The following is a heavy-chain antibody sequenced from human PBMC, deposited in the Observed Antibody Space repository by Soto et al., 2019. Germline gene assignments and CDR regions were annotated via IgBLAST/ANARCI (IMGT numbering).Heavy chain of an antibody. Sequence: GGSLRLSCAASGFTFSSYAMHWVRQAPGKGLEWVAVISYDGSNKYYADSVKGRFTISRDNSKNTLYLQMNSLGAEDTAVYYCARDPRSAKNYYGMDVWGQGTTVTGSS. CDR2: ISYDGSNK. CDR3: ARDPRSAKNYYGMDV. V-gene: IGHV3-30-3*01. D-gene: IGHD6-25*01. CDR1: GFTFSSYA. J-gene: IGHJ6*02.